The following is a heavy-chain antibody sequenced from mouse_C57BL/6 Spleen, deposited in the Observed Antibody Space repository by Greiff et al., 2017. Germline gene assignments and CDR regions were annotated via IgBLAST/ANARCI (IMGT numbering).Heavy chain of an antibody. CDR3: ARSAIYYDYDRGFAY. CDR2: INPSSGYT. Sequence: QVQLKESGAELARPGASVKMSCKASGYTFTSYTMHWVQQRPGQGLEWIGYINPSSGYTTYNQKFKDKATLTADKSSSTAYMQLSSLTSEDSAVYYCARSAIYYDYDRGFAYWGQGTLVTVSA. J-gene: IGHJ3*01. CDR1: GYTFTSYT. V-gene: IGHV1-4*01. D-gene: IGHD2-4*01.